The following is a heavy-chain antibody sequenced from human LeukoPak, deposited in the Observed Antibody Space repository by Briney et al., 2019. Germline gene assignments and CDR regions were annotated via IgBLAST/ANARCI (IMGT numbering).Heavy chain of an antibody. Sequence: ASVKVSCKASGYTLTSYYIHWVRQAPGHEFEWMGVFNPRDGSTSYSHKFAGRVTMTRDTSTGTAYMELSSLRSEDTAVYYCARDLSLPVDYSSVYYSYYGMDVWGQGTTVTVSS. CDR1: GYTLTSYY. D-gene: IGHD4-11*01. J-gene: IGHJ6*02. CDR3: ARDLSLPVDYSSVYYSYYGMDV. V-gene: IGHV1-46*01. CDR2: FNPRDGST.